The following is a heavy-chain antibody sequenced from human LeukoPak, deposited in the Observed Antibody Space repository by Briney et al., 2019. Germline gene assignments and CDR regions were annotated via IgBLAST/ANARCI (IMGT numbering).Heavy chain of an antibody. Sequence: ASVRVSFKASGYTFTGYYMHWVRPAPGQALEWMGWINPNSGGTNYAQKFQGRVTMTRDTSISTAYMELSRLRSDDTAVYYCARALDYCSSTSCYRSFNAFDIWGQGTMVTVSS. CDR1: GYTFTGYY. D-gene: IGHD2-2*01. V-gene: IGHV1-2*02. J-gene: IGHJ3*02. CDR3: ARALDYCSSTSCYRSFNAFDI. CDR2: INPNSGGT.